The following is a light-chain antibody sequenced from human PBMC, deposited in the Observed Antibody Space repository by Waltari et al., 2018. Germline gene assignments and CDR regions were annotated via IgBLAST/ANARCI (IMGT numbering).Light chain of an antibody. V-gene: IGLV2-11*01. J-gene: IGLJ2*01. CDR2: DVN. CDR1: SSDVGGYNY. CDR3: CSYAGTYTSYMF. Sequence: QSALTQPRSVSGSPGQSVTISCTGTSSDVGGYNYVSWSQQHQYKAPKLMIYDVNKRPSGVPDRFSGSKSGNPASLPISGLQAGDEADYYCCSYAGTYTSYMFFGGGTKLTVL.